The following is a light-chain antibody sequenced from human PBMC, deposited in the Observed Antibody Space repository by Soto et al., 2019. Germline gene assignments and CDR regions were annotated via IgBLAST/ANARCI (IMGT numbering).Light chain of an antibody. V-gene: IGKV3-15*01. CDR1: ETIGKN. CDR2: GAS. J-gene: IGKJ1*01. Sequence: EILFTQSPATLSVSPGERATLSCRASETIGKNLAWYQQKPGQPHRLLVFGASNRASKIPDRFRGRGSGTEFTLTISGLQSEDFATYYCHQYGNSPHTFGQGTKVDI. CDR3: HQYGNSPHT.